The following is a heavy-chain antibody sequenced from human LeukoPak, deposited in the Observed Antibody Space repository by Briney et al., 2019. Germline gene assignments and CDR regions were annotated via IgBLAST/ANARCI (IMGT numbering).Heavy chain of an antibody. CDR2: IYTSGST. V-gene: IGHV4-61*02. J-gene: IGHJ6*03. D-gene: IGHD1-14*01. CDR1: GGSISSGSYY. CDR3: ARDSPMRSELRAYYYYYMDV. Sequence: SETLSLTCTVSGGSISSGSYYWSWIRQPAGKGLEWIGRIYTSGSTNYNPSLKSRVTISVDTSKNQFSLKLSSVTAADTAVYYCARDSPMRSELRAYYYYYMDVWGKGTTVAVSS.